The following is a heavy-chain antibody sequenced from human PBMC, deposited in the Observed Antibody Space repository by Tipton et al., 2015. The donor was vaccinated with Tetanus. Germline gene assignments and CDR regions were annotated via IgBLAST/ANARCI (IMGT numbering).Heavy chain of an antibody. V-gene: IGHV3-15*07. Sequence: SLRLSCATSGLFFKNAWMHWVRQAPGKGLEWVGRIKSKTDGGTTDYAARVKDRFSISRDDSKDTLFLQMNSLKTEDTAVYYCTTAGIGGSGYRVDYGGRGTLVVVSS. CDR1: GLFFKNAW. CDR3: TTAGIGGSGYRVDY. D-gene: IGHD3-9*01. CDR2: IKSKTDGGTT. J-gene: IGHJ4*02.